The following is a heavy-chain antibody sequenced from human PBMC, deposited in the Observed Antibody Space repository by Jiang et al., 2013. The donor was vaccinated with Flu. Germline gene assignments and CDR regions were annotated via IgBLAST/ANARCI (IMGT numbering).Heavy chain of an antibody. CDR2: ISWHSGTI. CDR1: GFTFDDYA. CDR3: AKVSGSYDHCFDY. V-gene: IGHV3-9*01. J-gene: IGHJ4*02. Sequence: QLVESGGGLVQPGRSLRLSCAASGFTFDDYAMHWVRQPPGKGLEWVSGISWHSGTIGYADSVKGRFTISRDNAKNSLYLQMNSLRPEDTALYYCAKVSGSYDHCFDYWGQGTLVAVSS. D-gene: IGHD1-26*01.